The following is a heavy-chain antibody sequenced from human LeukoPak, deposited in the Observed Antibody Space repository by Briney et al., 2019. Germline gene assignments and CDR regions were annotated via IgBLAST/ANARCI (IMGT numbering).Heavy chain of an antibody. D-gene: IGHD7-27*01. V-gene: IGHV3-7*01. Sequence: GGSLRLSCAASGFTFTTYWMSWVRQAPGKGLEWVANIKQDGSEKFYVDSVTGRFTISRDNSENTLYLQMNSLRAEDTAVYYCARDRLGGNDAFDIWGQGTMVTVSS. CDR3: ARDRLGGNDAFDI. CDR1: GFTFTTYW. J-gene: IGHJ3*02. CDR2: IKQDGSEK.